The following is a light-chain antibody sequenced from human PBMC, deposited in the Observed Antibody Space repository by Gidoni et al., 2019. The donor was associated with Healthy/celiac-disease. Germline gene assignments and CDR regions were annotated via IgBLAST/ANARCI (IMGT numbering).Light chain of an antibody. Sequence: DIQTIQSPSTLSASVGDRVTITCRASQSISSWLAWYQQKPGKAPKLLIYKASSLESGVPSRFSGSGSGTDFTLTISSLQPDDFATYYCQQYNSYSRTFGQGTKVEIK. CDR2: KAS. J-gene: IGKJ1*01. CDR1: QSISSW. V-gene: IGKV1-5*03. CDR3: QQYNSYSRT.